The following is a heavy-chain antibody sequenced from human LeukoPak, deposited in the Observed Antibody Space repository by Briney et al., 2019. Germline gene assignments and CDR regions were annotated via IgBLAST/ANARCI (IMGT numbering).Heavy chain of an antibody. CDR1: GFTFSSYG. D-gene: IGHD4-23*01. Sequence: GGSLRLSCAASGFTFSSYGMHWVRQAPGKGLEWVAVISYDGSNKYYADSVKGRFTISRDNSKNTLYLQMNSLRAEDTAVYYCAKDLRWEPVYWGQGTLVTVSS. V-gene: IGHV3-30*18. J-gene: IGHJ4*02. CDR3: AKDLRWEPVY. CDR2: ISYDGSNK.